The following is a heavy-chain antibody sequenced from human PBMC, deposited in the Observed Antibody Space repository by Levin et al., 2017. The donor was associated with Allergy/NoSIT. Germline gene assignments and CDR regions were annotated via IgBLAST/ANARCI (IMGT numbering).Heavy chain of an antibody. Sequence: SQTLSLTCAVYGGSFSGSYWSWIRQSPGKGLEWIGEINERGTTNYNPSLESRVTILVDTSKNQFSLRLRSLTAADTAVFFCARQETGDFYFDYWGQGTVVTVSS. V-gene: IGHV4-34*01. CDR2: INERGTT. CDR3: ARQETGDFYFDY. J-gene: IGHJ4*02. CDR1: GGSFSGSY. D-gene: IGHD1-14*01.